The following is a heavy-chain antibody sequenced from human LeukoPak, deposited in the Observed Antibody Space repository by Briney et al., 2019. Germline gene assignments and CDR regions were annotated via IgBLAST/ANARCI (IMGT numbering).Heavy chain of an antibody. CDR3: ARAPRGNNMGRGLDFDY. V-gene: IGHV3-48*03. Sequence: PGGSLRLSCVVSGFTFSSYEMNWVRQAPGKGLEWVAYIAGSGATIYYADSVKGRFTISRDNAKNSLYLQMNSLRADDTAVYYCARAPRGNNMGRGLDFDYWGQGTLVTVSS. CDR2: IAGSGATI. D-gene: IGHD3-10*01. J-gene: IGHJ4*02. CDR1: GFTFSSYE.